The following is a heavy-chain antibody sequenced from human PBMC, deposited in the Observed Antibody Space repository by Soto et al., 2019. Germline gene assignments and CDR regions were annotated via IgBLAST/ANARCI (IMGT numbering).Heavy chain of an antibody. D-gene: IGHD4-4*01. Sequence: EVQLLESGGSLVQRLGSLRLSCAASGFPFSSYVMSCVRQAPGQGLEWVSGISGGGSNTFYADSVKGRFTISRDKSKNTRLLQMNSLGAEDTAVYYCAKDSNKYSSSLRGRYFDYLGQGIGVTVSS. CDR3: AKDSNKYSSSLRGRYFDY. J-gene: IGHJ4*02. CDR2: ISGGGSNT. V-gene: IGHV3-23*01. CDR1: GFPFSSYV.